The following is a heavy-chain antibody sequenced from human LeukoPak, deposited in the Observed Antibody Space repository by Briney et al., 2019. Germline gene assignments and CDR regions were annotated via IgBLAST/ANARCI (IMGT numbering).Heavy chain of an antibody. CDR1: GFTFSSYT. CDR2: IGTSSTTI. J-gene: IGHJ4*02. D-gene: IGHD3-3*01. Sequence: GGSLRLSCAASGFTFSSYTMNWVRQPPGKGLEWVSNIGTSSTTIYYADSVKGRFTISRDNAKNSLYLQMNSLRAEDTAVYYCARDLSPNTYYDFWSGYYAGYDYWGQGTLVTVSS. CDR3: ARDLSPNTYYDFWSGYYAGYDY. V-gene: IGHV3-48*01.